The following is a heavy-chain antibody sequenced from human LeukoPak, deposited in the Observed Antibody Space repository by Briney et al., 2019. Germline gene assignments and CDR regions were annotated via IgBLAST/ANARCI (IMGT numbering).Heavy chain of an antibody. V-gene: IGHV3-48*01. CDR3: ARGSGSSWYRVYWFDP. CDR2: ISSSSSTI. CDR1: GFTFSSYG. J-gene: IGHJ5*02. D-gene: IGHD6-13*01. Sequence: GGTLRLSCAASGFTFSSYGMSWVRQAPGKGLEWVSYISSSSSTIYYADSVKGRFTISRDNAKNSLYLQMNSLRAEDTAVYYCARGSGSSWYRVYWFDPWGQGTLVTVSS.